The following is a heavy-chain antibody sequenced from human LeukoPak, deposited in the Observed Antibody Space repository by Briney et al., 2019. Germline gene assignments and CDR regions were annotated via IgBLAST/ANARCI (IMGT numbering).Heavy chain of an antibody. J-gene: IGHJ4*02. CDR3: ARDPAYYDGSGYVF. D-gene: IGHD3-22*01. CDR2: ISSSGTTI. CDR1: GFTFSSYE. Sequence: GGSLRLSCAASGFTFSSYEMNWVRQAPGKGLEWVSYISSSGTTIYYADSVKGRFTMSRDNAKNSLYLQMNSLRAEDTAVYYCARDPAYYDGSGYVFWGQGTLVTVSS. V-gene: IGHV3-48*03.